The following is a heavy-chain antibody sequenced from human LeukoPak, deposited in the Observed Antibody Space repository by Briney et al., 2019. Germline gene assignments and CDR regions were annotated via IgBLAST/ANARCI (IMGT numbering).Heavy chain of an antibody. V-gene: IGHV4-59*08. CDR1: GDSINNYY. Sequence: SEILSLTCTVSGDSINNYYWSWIRQPPGKGLEWIGYIYYSGSTTYNPSLKSRVTISVDTSKNRFSLKLNSVTAADTAVYYCARRGYYGSGTYFYSWFDPWGQGTLVTVSS. CDR3: ARRGYYGSGTYFYSWFDP. D-gene: IGHD3-10*01. J-gene: IGHJ5*02. CDR2: IYYSGST.